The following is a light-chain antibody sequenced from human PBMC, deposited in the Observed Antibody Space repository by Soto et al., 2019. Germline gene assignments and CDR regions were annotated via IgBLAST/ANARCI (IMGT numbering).Light chain of an antibody. CDR1: ESVHRN. J-gene: IGKJ3*01. CDR3: QLYSNWPPT. V-gene: IGKV3-15*01. CDR2: YAS. Sequence: EMVMTQSPATLSVSPGERVTLSCRASESVHRNLAWYQQKPGQGPSLLIYYASTRATGVPDRFTGSGSGTEFTLTISSLQSEDFGVYHCQLYSNWPPTFGPGTKVEIK.